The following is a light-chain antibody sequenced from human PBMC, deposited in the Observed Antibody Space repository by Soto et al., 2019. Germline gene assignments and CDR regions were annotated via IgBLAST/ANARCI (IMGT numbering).Light chain of an antibody. Sequence: QSVLPQPPSVSGAPGQRVTISCTGSSSNIGAGYDVHWYQQLPGTAPKLLIYGNSNRPSGVPDRFSGSKSGTSASLAITGLQAEDEADYYCQSYDSSLSGVVFGGGTKVTLL. J-gene: IGLJ2*01. CDR2: GNS. CDR1: SSNIGAGYD. V-gene: IGLV1-40*01. CDR3: QSYDSSLSGVV.